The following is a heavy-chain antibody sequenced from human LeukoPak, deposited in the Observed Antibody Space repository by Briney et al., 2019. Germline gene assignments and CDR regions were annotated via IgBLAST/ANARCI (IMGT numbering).Heavy chain of an antibody. D-gene: IGHD3-22*01. CDR2: IYYSGST. V-gene: IGHV4-30-4*01. J-gene: IGHJ4*02. CDR1: GGSISTGDYY. CDR3: AVGHYYHSSGYLFDS. Sequence: SETLSLTCTVSGGSISTGDYYWSWIRQPTGKGLEDVGYIYYSGSTYYNPSLKSRITISVDTSKNQFSLKLSAVPAADTAVYYCAVGHYYHSSGYLFDSWGQGTLVTVSS.